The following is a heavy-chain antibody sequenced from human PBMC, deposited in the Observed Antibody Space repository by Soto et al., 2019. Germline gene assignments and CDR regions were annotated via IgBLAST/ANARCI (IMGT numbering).Heavy chain of an antibody. Sequence: ASVKVSCKASGGTFSSYAISWVRQAPGQGLEWMGGIIPIFGTANYAQKFQGRVTITADESTSTAYMELSSLRSEDTAVYYCATPSGPYCSGGSCYISDIWGQGTMVTVSS. D-gene: IGHD2-15*01. J-gene: IGHJ3*02. CDR2: IIPIFGTA. CDR1: GGTFSSYA. CDR3: ATPSGPYCSGGSCYISDI. V-gene: IGHV1-69*13.